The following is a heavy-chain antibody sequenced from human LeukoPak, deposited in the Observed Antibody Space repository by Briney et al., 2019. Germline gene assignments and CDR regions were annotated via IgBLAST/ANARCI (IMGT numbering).Heavy chain of an antibody. D-gene: IGHD5-12*01. CDR1: GFTFSSYA. CDR2: ISGSGGST. J-gene: IGHJ6*03. CDR3: AKAKVATNNYYYYYMDV. Sequence: GGSLRLSCAASGFTFSSYAMSWVRQAPGKGLEWVSAISGSGGSTYYADSVKGRFTISRDISKNTLYLQMNGLRAEDTAVYYCAKAKVATNNYYYYYMDVWGKGTTVTVSS. V-gene: IGHV3-23*01.